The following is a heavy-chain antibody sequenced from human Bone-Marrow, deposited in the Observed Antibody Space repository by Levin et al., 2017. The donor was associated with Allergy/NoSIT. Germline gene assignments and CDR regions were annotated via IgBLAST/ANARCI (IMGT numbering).Heavy chain of an antibody. V-gene: IGHV1-24*01. D-gene: IGHD3-9*01. CDR2: FEPEDGET. CDR3: ASQVNDIYAFDI. CDR1: GYSLSDLA. Sequence: GESLKISCKVSGYSLSDLAMHWVRQAPGKGLEWMGGFEPEDGETIYAQQFHDRVTMTEDTSTDTAYMELSSLTSEDTALYYCASQVNDIYAFDIWGQGTAVTVSS. J-gene: IGHJ3*02.